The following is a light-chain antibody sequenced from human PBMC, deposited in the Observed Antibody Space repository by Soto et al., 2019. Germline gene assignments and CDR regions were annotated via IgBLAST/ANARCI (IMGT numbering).Light chain of an antibody. V-gene: IGKV3-20*01. CDR1: QSVSNSY. CDR3: QRYGSSPGT. J-gene: IGKJ1*01. Sequence: EIVLTQSPGTLSLSPGERATLSCRASQSVSNSYIAWYQQKPGQAPRLLIYGASSRATGIPDRFSGSGSGTDFTLTIRRLEPEDFAVYYCQRYGSSPGTVGQGTKVEIK. CDR2: GAS.